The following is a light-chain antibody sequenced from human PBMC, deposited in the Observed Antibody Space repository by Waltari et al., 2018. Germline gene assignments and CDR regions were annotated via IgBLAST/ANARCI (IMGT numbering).Light chain of an antibody. CDR1: QSVSSN. J-gene: IGKJ4*01. Sequence: EIVMTQSPATLPVSPGERATLSCRASQSVSSNLAWYQQKPGQAPRLLVYGASTRATGIPARFSGSGSGTEFTLTISSLESEDFATYYCQQYDNWPPLTFSGGTKVEIK. CDR3: QQYDNWPPLT. CDR2: GAS. V-gene: IGKV3-15*01.